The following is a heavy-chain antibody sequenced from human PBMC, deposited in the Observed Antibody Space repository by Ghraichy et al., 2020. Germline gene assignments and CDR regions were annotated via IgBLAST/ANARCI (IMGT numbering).Heavy chain of an antibody. CDR1: GFTFRSYA. J-gene: IGHJ6*02. D-gene: IGHD7-27*01. Sequence: GGSLRLSCAASGFTFRSYAMHWVRQAPGKGLEWMVVISYDGINKYYADSVKGRFTISRDNSRNTLYLQMDSLRAEDTAVYYCARGTGDRRYYYYGMDVWGQGTTVTVSS. CDR3: ARGTGDRRYYYYGMDV. V-gene: IGHV3-30-3*01. CDR2: ISYDGINK.